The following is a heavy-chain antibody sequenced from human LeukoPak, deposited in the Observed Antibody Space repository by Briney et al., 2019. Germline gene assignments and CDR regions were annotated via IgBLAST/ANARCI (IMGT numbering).Heavy chain of an antibody. Sequence: SETLSLTCTVSGGSISSGGYYWSWIRQHPGTGLEWIGYIYYSGSTYYNPSLKSRLTISVDTPKNQFSLKLSSVTAADTAVYYCARVVIVVVPAASTYFDYWGQGTLVTVSS. V-gene: IGHV4-31*03. D-gene: IGHD2-2*03. CDR2: IYYSGST. J-gene: IGHJ4*02. CDR3: ARVVIVVVPAASTYFDY. CDR1: GGSISSGGYY.